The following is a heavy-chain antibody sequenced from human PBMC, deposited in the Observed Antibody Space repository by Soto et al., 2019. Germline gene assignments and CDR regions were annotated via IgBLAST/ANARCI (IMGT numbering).Heavy chain of an antibody. CDR1: GYNHPTYW. CDR2: IYPGDSET. Sequence: PGESLKISCKGSGYNHPTYWIVSVSQIHGNGLEWMAIIYPGDSETIYSPSFQGQVTISADKSISTAYLQWSRLKASDTAIYYCARRQKAVVQRGNGLDVWGQGTTVTVSS. J-gene: IGHJ6*02. D-gene: IGHD1-1*01. CDR3: ARRQKAVVQRGNGLDV. V-gene: IGHV5-51*01.